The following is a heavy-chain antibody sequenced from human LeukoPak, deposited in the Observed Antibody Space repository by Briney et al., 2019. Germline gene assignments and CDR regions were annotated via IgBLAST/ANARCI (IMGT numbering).Heavy chain of an antibody. D-gene: IGHD3-22*01. J-gene: IGHJ2*01. Sequence: PGGSLRLSCAASGFTFSNYAMSWVRQAPGKGLEWVSAISGSGVNTYYADSVKGRFTISRDNSKNTLDLQMNSLRAEDTAVYYCANSRRSGYWYFDLWGRGTLVTVSS. CDR2: ISGSGVNT. CDR3: ANSRRSGYWYFDL. CDR1: GFTFSNYA. V-gene: IGHV3-23*01.